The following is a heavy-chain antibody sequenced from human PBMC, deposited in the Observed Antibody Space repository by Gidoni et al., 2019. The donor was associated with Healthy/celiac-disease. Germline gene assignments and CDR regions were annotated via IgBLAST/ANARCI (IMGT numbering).Heavy chain of an antibody. J-gene: IGHJ3*02. CDR2: INPSGST. D-gene: IGHD3-22*01. Sequence: QVQLQQWGAGLLKPSETLSLTCAVYGGSFSGYYWSWIRQPPGKGLEWIGEINPSGSTNYNPSLKSRVTISVDTSKNQFSLKLSSVTAADTAVYYCASPYYDSSGPPNDAFDIWGQGTMVTVSS. CDR1: GGSFSGYY. V-gene: IGHV4-34*01. CDR3: ASPYYDSSGPPNDAFDI.